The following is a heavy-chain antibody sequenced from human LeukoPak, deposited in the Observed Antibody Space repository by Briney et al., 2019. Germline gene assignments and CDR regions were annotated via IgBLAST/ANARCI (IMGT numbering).Heavy chain of an antibody. J-gene: IGHJ3*02. V-gene: IGHV4-30-4*01. D-gene: IGHD3-16*01. CDR2: IYYSGST. CDR1: GGSISSGDYY. Sequence: SETLSLTCTVSGGSISSGDYYWSWIRQPPGKGLEWIGYIYYSGSTYYNPSLKSRVTISVDTSKNQFSLKLSSVTAADTAVYYCARDLGVVDNAFDIWGQGTMVTVSS. CDR3: ARDLGVVDNAFDI.